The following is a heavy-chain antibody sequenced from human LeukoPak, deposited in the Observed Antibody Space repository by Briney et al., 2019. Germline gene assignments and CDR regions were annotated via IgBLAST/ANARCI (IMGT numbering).Heavy chain of an antibody. CDR3: ARVVTAIADY. J-gene: IGHJ4*02. Sequence: GASLQISCQGSGYSFTSYWIGWVRRLPGKGLVWMGIIYPGDSDTRYSPSFQGQVTISADKSISTAYLQWSRLKASDTAMYYCARVVTAIADYWGQGTLVTASS. CDR1: GYSFTSYW. D-gene: IGHD2-21*02. V-gene: IGHV5-51*01. CDR2: IYPGDSDT.